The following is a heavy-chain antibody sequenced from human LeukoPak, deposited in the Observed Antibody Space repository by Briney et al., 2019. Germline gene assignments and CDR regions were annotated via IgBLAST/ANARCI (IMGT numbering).Heavy chain of an antibody. J-gene: IGHJ4*02. D-gene: IGHD3-22*01. V-gene: IGHV3-7*01. CDR3: ARDWGAYYHFFDY. CDR1: GFSMSVYW. Sequence: GGSLRLSCEASGFSMSVYWMSWVRQAPGKGLEWVGNINQDGSGRNYVDSVKGRFTISRDNAKNSLYLQMNSPRAEDKAVYYCARDWGAYYHFFDYWGQGTLVTVSS. CDR2: INQDGSGR.